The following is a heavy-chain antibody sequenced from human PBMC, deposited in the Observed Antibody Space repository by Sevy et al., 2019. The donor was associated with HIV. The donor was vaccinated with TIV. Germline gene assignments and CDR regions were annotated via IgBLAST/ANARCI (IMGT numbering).Heavy chain of an antibody. J-gene: IGHJ4*02. CDR3: AKVSYSSSYYFDY. CDR2: ISGSGGST. D-gene: IGHD6-13*01. Sequence: GGSLRLSCAASGFTFSSYAMSWVRQAPGKGLEWVSAISGSGGSTYYADSVKGRFTISRDNSKNMLYLQMNSLRAEDTAVYYCAKVSYSSSYYFDYWGQGTLVTVSS. V-gene: IGHV3-23*01. CDR1: GFTFSSYA.